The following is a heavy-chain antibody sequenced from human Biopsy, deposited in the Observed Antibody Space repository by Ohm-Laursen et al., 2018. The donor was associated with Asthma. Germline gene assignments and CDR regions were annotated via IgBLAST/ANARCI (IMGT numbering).Heavy chain of an antibody. Sequence: GASVKVSCKASGYPFTDYYVHWVRQAPGQGLEWMGRIDPNNSGTNYAQKFLGRVTMTRDTSVNTAFMVLSRLRSDDTAVYYCARIKIRIGAGTDRYFDLWGRGTLVTVSS. CDR2: IDPNNSGT. CDR3: ARIKIRIGAGTDRYFDL. V-gene: IGHV1-2*06. D-gene: IGHD3-16*01. CDR1: GYPFTDYY. J-gene: IGHJ2*01.